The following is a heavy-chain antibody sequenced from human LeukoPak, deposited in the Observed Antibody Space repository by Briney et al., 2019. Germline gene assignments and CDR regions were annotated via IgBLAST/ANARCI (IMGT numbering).Heavy chain of an antibody. CDR1: GFTFSSYA. CDR2: ISGDGRST. Sequence: PGGSLRLSCTVSGFTFSSYAMSWVRQAPGRGLEFVSVISGDGRSTYYADSVKGRFTISRDNSRNTLYLQINNLRVEDTAVFYCARLNGGYCSGGSCYVHSWGQGALVTVSS. CDR3: ARLNGGYCSGGSCYVHS. J-gene: IGHJ4*02. D-gene: IGHD2-15*01. V-gene: IGHV3-23*01.